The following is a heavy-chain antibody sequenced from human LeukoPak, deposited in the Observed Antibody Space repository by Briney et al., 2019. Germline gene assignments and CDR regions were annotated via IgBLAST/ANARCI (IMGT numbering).Heavy chain of an antibody. J-gene: IGHJ5*02. CDR3: ARVYGDYNWFDP. D-gene: IGHD2-21*02. V-gene: IGHV1-46*01. CDR2: INPSGGST. CDR1: GYTFTSYY. Sequence: VSVNVSCKATGYTFTSYYMHWVRQAPGQGLEWMGIINPSGGSTSYAQKFQGRVTMTRDTSTSTVYMELSSLRSEDTAVYYCARVYGDYNWFDPWGQGTLVTVSS.